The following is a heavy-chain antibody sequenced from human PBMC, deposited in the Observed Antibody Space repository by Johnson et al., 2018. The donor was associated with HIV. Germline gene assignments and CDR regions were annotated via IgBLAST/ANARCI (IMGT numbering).Heavy chain of an antibody. CDR2: ISYDGSNK. D-gene: IGHD4-17*01. V-gene: IGHV3-30*03. CDR3: ARDGTTGPSGDAFDI. J-gene: IGHJ3*02. CDR1: GFSFDDYG. Sequence: VQLVESGGRVVRPGGSLTLSCAASGFSFDDYGMTWVRQIAGKGLEWVAVISYDGSNKYYADSVKGRFTISRDNSKNTLYLQMNSLRAEDTAVYYCARDGTTGPSGDAFDIWGQGTMVTVSS.